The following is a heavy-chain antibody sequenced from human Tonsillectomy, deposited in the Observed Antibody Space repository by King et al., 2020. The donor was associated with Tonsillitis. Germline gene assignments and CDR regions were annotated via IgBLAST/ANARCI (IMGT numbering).Heavy chain of an antibody. CDR2: IYYSGST. CDR1: GGSISSSSYY. Sequence: LQLQESGPGLVKPSETPSLTCTVSGGSISSSSYYWGWIRQPPGKGLEWIGSIYYSGSTYYNPSLKSRVTISVDTSKNQFSLKLSSVTAADTAVYYCAGILPGGDWFDPWGQGTLVTVSS. V-gene: IGHV4-39*05. CDR3: AGILPGGDWFDP. D-gene: IGHD3-10*01. J-gene: IGHJ5*02.